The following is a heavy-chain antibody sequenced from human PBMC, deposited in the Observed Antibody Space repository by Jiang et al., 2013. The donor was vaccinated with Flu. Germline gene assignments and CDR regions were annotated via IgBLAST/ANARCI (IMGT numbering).Heavy chain of an antibody. J-gene: IGHJ4*02. V-gene: IGHV3-23*04. CDR1: GITFSNYV. CDR2: ISSGGDST. CDR3: AKDEGGLRLFDY. Sequence: VQLVESGGGLVQPGGSLRLSCEVSGITFSNYVMSWVRQAPGKGLEWVSAISSGGDSTYYVDSVKGRFTISRDNSKNTLYLQMKRLRAEDTAVYYCAKDEGGLRLFDYWGQGTLVTVSS. D-gene: IGHD3-16*01.